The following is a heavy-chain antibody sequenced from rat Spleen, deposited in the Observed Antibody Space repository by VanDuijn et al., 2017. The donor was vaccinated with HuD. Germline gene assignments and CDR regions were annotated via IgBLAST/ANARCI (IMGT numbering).Heavy chain of an antibody. CDR3: AAFRQTLPFAY. CDR2: ITNASGRT. J-gene: IGHJ3*01. V-gene: IGHV5-25*01. D-gene: IGHD1-4*01. CDR1: GFTFSNYY. Sequence: EVQLVESGGGLVQPGRSLKLSCAASGFTFSNYYMAWVRQAPGKGLEWVASITNASGRTYYPDSVKGRFTISRDNSKNTLYLEMNSLRSEDTAIYYCAAFRQTLPFAYWCQGSLVIVSS.